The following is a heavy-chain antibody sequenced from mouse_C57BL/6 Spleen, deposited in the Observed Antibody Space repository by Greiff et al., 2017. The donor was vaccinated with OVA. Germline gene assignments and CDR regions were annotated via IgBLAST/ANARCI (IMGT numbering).Heavy chain of an antibody. D-gene: IGHD1-1*01. CDR3: AVTTVVATYWYFDV. V-gene: IGHV1-82*01. CDR2: IYPGDGDT. J-gene: IGHJ1*03. CDR1: GYAFSSSW. Sequence: QVQLQQSGPELVKPGASVKISCKASGYAFSSSWMNWVKQRPGKGLEWIGRIYPGDGDTNYNGKFKGKATLTADKSSSTAYMQLSSLTSEDSAVYCCAVTTVVATYWYFDVWGTGTTVTVSS.